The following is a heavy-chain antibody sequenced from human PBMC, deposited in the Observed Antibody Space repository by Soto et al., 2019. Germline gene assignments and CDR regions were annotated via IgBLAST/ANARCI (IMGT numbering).Heavy chain of an antibody. CDR3: AKDQSRKTRRVTHDFWSGYSPYGMDV. D-gene: IGHD3-3*01. J-gene: IGHJ6*02. CDR1: GLTFSSSW. V-gene: IGHV3-74*01. Sequence: PGGSLRLSCAASGLTFSSSWMHWVRQVPGKGLEWVSRINYDGSSISYADSVKGRFTVSRDNAKNTLYLQMNSLRAEDTAVYYCAKDQSRKTRRVTHDFWSGYSPYGMDVWGQGTTVTVSS. CDR2: INYDGSSI.